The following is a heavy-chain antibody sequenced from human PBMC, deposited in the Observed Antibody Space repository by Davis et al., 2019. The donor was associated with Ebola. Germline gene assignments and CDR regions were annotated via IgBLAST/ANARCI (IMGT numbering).Heavy chain of an antibody. CDR3: AKGFSMKAVAQNGYMDV. Sequence: PGGSLRLSCTVSGGSVRSSSYFWGWIRQPPGKGLEWIGIFLYGGTTHYSPSLKSRVTMSVDTSKNQFSLKLTSVTAADTAAYYCAKGFSMKAVAQNGYMDVWGKGTTVTVSS. D-gene: IGHD3-22*01. J-gene: IGHJ6*03. CDR1: GGSVRSSSYF. V-gene: IGHV4-39*07. CDR2: FLYGGTT.